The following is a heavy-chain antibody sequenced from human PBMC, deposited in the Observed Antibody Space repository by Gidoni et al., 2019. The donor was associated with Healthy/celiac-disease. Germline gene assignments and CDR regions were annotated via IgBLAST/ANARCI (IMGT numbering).Heavy chain of an antibody. CDR2: IYYRGST. CDR3: ARLRGEGDSVYDFQYYYYYMDV. D-gene: IGHD5-12*01. CDR1: ICGSS. J-gene: IGHJ6*03. V-gene: IGHV4-59*08. Sequence: ICGSSFSCIPQPPGKGLEWIGYIYYRGSTNYNPSLKSRDTISVDTSKNQFSLKLSSVTAADTAVYYCARLRGEGDSVYDFQYYYYYMDVWGKGTTVTVSS.